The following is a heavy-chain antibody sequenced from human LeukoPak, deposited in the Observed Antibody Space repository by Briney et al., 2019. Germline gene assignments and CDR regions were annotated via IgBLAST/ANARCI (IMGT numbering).Heavy chain of an antibody. CDR2: ISAYYGTT. J-gene: IGHJ4*02. D-gene: IGHD2-15*01. Sequence: SGNSFISFAISWVRQAPGQGLEWMGWISAYYGTTNYAQKFKGRVTMTTDTSMDTAYMELTRLTSDDTAIYYCARDWSGVHCTGGSCQSFDYWGQGSLVTVSS. V-gene: IGHV1-18*01. CDR3: ARDWSGVHCTGGSCQSFDY. CDR1: GNSFISFA.